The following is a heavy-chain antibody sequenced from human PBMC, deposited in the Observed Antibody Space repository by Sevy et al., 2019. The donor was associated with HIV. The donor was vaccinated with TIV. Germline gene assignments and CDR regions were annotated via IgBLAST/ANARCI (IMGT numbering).Heavy chain of an antibody. J-gene: IGHJ4*02. Sequence: GGSLRLSCAASGFTFSSYSMNWVRQAPGKGLEWVSSISSSSSYIYYADSVKGRFTISRDNAKNSLYLQMNSLRAEDTAVYYCASDSVWIGTVAMVPFDYWGQGTLVTVSS. V-gene: IGHV3-21*01. CDR2: ISSSSSYI. CDR1: GFTFSSYS. D-gene: IGHD3-10*01. CDR3: ASDSVWIGTVAMVPFDY.